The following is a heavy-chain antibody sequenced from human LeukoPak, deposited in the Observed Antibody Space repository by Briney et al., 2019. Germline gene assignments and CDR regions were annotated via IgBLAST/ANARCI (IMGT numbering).Heavy chain of an antibody. Sequence: GGSVRLSCAASGFTFSSYERNWVRQAPGKGLEWVSYISRSGSTIYYADSVKGRFTISSDNAKNSLYLQMNSLSAEDTAVYYCARDRGGGDYLGYWGQGTLVTVSS. D-gene: IGHD4-17*01. J-gene: IGHJ4*02. CDR2: ISRSGSTI. CDR1: GFTFSSYE. CDR3: ARDRGGGDYLGY. V-gene: IGHV3-48*03.